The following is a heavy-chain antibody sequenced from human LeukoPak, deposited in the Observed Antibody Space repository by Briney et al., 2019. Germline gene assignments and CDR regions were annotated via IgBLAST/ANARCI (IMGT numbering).Heavy chain of an antibody. J-gene: IGHJ3*02. V-gene: IGHV3-13*01. CDR3: ARARYCNSTSCYNSAFAI. CDR2: IGTAGDT. Sequence: GGSLRLSCAASGFTFSSYAMSWVRQAPGKGLEWVSAIGTAGDTYYPGSVKGRFTISRENAKNSLYLQMNSLRAGDTAVYYCARARYCNSTSCYNSAFAIWGQGTMVTVSS. D-gene: IGHD2-2*02. CDR1: GFTFSSYA.